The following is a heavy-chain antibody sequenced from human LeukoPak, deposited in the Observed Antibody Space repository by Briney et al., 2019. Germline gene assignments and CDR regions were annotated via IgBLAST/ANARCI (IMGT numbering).Heavy chain of an antibody. CDR3: ERATVGTGTTASAFDI. CDR2: ISGSGGST. Sequence: PGGSLRLSCAASGFTFSSYAMSWVRQAPGKGLEWVSAISGSGGSTYYADSVKGRFTISREHSKNTLYLQMNSLRAEDTAVYYFERATVGTGTTASAFDIWGQGTMVTVSS. CDR1: GFTFSSYA. J-gene: IGHJ3*02. D-gene: IGHD1-7*01. V-gene: IGHV3-23*01.